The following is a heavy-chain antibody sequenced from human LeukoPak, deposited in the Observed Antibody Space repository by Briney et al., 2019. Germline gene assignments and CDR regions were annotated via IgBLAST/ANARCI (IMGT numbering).Heavy chain of an antibody. J-gene: IGHJ4*02. CDR1: GFTFRSYP. CDR3: ARDGYLDY. V-gene: IGHV3-30-3*01. CDR2: ISSDGSDK. Sequence: GGSLRLSCAASGFTFRSYPMHWVRQAPGKGLEWVALISSDGSDKKYADSVKGRFTVSRDNSKNTLYLQMNSLRGEDTAVYYCARDGYLDYWGQGTLVTVSS. D-gene: IGHD3-22*01.